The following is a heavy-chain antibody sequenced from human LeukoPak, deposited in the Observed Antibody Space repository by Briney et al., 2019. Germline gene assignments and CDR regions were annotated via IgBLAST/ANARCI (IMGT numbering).Heavy chain of an antibody. Sequence: GGSLRLSCAASGFTFSDYYMSWIRQAPGKGLEWCSYISSSGSTIYYADSVKGRFTVSRDNDKNSLYLQMNTLRAEDTAVYYCARHDSSGYYVGAFDIWGQGTMVTVSS. J-gene: IGHJ3*02. D-gene: IGHD3-22*01. CDR1: GFTFSDYY. CDR3: ARHDSSGYYVGAFDI. CDR2: ISSSGSTI. V-gene: IGHV3-11*04.